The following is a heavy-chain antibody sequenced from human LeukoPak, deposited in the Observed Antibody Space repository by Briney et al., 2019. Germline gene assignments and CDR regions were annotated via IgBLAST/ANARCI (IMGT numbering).Heavy chain of an antibody. CDR2: INHNGSVN. J-gene: IGHJ6*02. Sequence: GSLRLPCAASGFTFSSYWVNWARQAPGKGLEWVASINHNGSVNYYVDSVKGRFTISRDNAKNSLYLQMSNLRAEDTAVYFCARGGGLDVWGQGATVTVSS. V-gene: IGHV3-7*03. D-gene: IGHD3-16*01. CDR3: ARGGGLDV. CDR1: GFTFSSYW.